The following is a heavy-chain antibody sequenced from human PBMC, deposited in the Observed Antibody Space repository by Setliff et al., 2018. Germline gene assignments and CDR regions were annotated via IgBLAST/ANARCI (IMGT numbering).Heavy chain of an antibody. CDR1: GGSISSGVYY. D-gene: IGHD3-22*01. V-gene: IGHV4-39*01. J-gene: IGHJ5*02. CDR3: ARAHTWSLPNDNSGYPGWFDP. CDR2: MYHGGKT. Sequence: SETLSLTCTVSGGSISSGVYYWGWIRQPPGKGLEWIGRMYHGGKTYYNTSLESRLTISVDTSKNQFSLKLRSVTAADTAVYFCARAHTWSLPNDNSGYPGWFDPWGQGTLVTVSS.